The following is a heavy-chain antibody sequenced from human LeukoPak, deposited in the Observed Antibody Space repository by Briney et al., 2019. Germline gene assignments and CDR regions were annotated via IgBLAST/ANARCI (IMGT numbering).Heavy chain of an antibody. V-gene: IGHV1-18*01. D-gene: IGHD1-1*01. J-gene: IGHJ4*02. CDR1: GYTFTSYG. Sequence: ASVKLSCNASGYTFTSYGISWERQAPGQGLEWMGWISAYNGNTNYAHNIPARVTMTTDTSTSTDYMELRSLRSVDAAVYYCARGYRTMGYFDFWGQGTLVTVSS. CDR2: ISAYNGNT. CDR3: ARGYRTMGYFDF.